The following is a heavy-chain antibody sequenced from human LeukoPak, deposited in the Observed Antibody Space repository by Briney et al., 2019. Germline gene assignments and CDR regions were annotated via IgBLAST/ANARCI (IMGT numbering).Heavy chain of an antibody. CDR1: GGSFSGYY. J-gene: IGHJ3*02. CDR2: INHSGST. V-gene: IGHV4-34*01. CDR3: ARDIVDTAMVNDAFDI. D-gene: IGHD5-18*01. Sequence: PSETLSLTCAVYGGSFSGYYWSWIRQPPGKGLEWIGEINHSGSTNYNPSLKSRVTISVDTSKNQFSLKLSSVTAADTAVYYCARDIVDTAMVNDAFDIWGQGTMVTVSS.